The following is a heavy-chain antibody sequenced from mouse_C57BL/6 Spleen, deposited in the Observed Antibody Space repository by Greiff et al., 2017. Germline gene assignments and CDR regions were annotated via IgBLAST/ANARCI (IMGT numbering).Heavy chain of an antibody. D-gene: IGHD1-1*01. CDR1: GYSFTGYY. Sequence: VQLQQSGPELVKPGASVKISCKASGYSFTGYYMNWVKQSPEKSLEWIGEINPSTGGTTYNQKFKAKATLTVDKSSSTAYMQLKSLTSEDSAVYYCARRKLAGSFDYWGQGTTLTVSS. J-gene: IGHJ2*01. CDR2: INPSTGGT. CDR3: ARRKLAGSFDY. V-gene: IGHV1-42*01.